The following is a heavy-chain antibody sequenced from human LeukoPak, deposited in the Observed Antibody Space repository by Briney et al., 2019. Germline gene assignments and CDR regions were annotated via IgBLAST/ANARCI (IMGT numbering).Heavy chain of an antibody. CDR2: ISSSSTTI. Sequence: GGSLRLSCAASGFTFRAHSMNWVRQAPGMGLEWVSYISSSSTTIYYADSVKGRFTISRDNAKDSLSLQMHNLRVEDTAVYYCARDYADAVDYWGQGTLVTVSS. J-gene: IGHJ4*02. CDR1: GFTFRAHS. D-gene: IGHD3-16*01. V-gene: IGHV3-48*04. CDR3: ARDYADAVDY.